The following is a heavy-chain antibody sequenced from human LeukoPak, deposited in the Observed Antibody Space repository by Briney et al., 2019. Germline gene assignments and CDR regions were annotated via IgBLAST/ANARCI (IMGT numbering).Heavy chain of an antibody. CDR2: MNPNSGNT. Sequence: ASVKVSCKASGYTFTSYDINWVRQPTGQGLEWMGWMNPNSGNTGYAQKFQGRVTMTRNTSISTAYMELSSLRSEDTAVYYCARERYDFWSGPYYGMGVWGQGTTVTVSS. J-gene: IGHJ6*02. CDR1: GYTFTSYD. D-gene: IGHD3-3*01. CDR3: ARERYDFWSGPYYGMGV. V-gene: IGHV1-8*01.